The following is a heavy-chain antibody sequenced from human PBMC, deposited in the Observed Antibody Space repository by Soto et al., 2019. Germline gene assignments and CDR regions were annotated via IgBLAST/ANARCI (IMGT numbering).Heavy chain of an antibody. V-gene: IGHV3-48*03. D-gene: IGHD4-17*01. CDR1: GFTFSSYE. J-gene: IGHJ4*02. Sequence: RLSCAASGFTFSSYEMNWVRQAPGKGLEWVSYISSSGSTIYYADSVKGRFTISRDNAKNSLYLQMNSLRAEDTAVYYCARTSRASDYVRGGFDYWGQGTLVTVSS. CDR3: ARTSRASDYVRGGFDY. CDR2: ISSSGSTI.